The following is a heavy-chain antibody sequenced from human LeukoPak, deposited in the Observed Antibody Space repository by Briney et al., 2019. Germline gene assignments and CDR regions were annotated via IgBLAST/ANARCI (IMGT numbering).Heavy chain of an antibody. Sequence: GGSLRLSCAAYGFTFSSYWMHWVRHAPGKGLVWVSRIHSDGSSTNYADSVKGRFTISRDNAKNTLYLQMNSLRAEDTAVYYCARGGSAWLDYWGQGTLVTVSS. CDR3: ARGGSAWLDY. D-gene: IGHD5-12*01. CDR1: GFTFSSYW. V-gene: IGHV3-74*01. CDR2: IHSDGSST. J-gene: IGHJ4*02.